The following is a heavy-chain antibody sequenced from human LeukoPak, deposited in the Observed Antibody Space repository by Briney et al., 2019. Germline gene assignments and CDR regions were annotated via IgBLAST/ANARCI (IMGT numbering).Heavy chain of an antibody. V-gene: IGHV4-59*01. J-gene: IGHJ5*02. Sequence: SETLSLTCTVSGGSISSYYWSWIRQPPGKGLEWIGYIYYSGSTNYNPSLKSRVTISVDTSKNQFSLKLSSVTAADTAVYYCARAHYDSSGYYYVRWFDPWGQGTLVTVSS. CDR1: GGSISSYY. D-gene: IGHD3-22*01. CDR2: IYYSGST. CDR3: ARAHYDSSGYYYVRWFDP.